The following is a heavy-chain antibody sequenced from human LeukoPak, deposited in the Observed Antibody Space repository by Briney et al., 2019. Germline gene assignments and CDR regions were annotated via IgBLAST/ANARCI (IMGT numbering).Heavy chain of an antibody. CDR3: ARVVSYYGSSYRLLDL. CDR1: GFIFSTYG. D-gene: IGHD3-10*01. CDR2: IWFDGSNK. V-gene: IGHV3-33*08. J-gene: IGHJ2*01. Sequence: GGSLRLSCAASGFIFSTYGMHWVRQAPGKGLEWVALIWFDGSNKHYADSVKGRFTISRDNSKNTMYLQMDSLRAEDTAVYYCARVVSYYGSSYRLLDLWGRGTLVTVSS.